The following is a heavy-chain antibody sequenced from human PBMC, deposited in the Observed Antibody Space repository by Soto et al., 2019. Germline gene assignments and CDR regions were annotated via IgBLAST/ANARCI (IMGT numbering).Heavy chain of an antibody. CDR1: GFTFSSYA. CDR3: AKAQYNYIWGSYRYCALYI. CDR2: ISGSGGST. D-gene: IGHD3-16*02. Sequence: EVQLLESGGGLVQPGGSLRLSCAASGFTFSSYAMSWVRQAPGKGPEWASAISGSGGSTYYSDSVKGRFTISRDNHKKTLYQQMNSLRGEDTAVYYCAKAQYNYIWGSYRYCALYIWDQWTMGAVS. V-gene: IGHV3-23*01. J-gene: IGHJ3*02.